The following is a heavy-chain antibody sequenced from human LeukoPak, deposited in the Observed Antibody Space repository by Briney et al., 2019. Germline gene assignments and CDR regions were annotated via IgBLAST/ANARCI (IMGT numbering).Heavy chain of an antibody. CDR1: GFTFSNYE. D-gene: IGHD3-22*01. Sequence: GGSLRLSCVASGFTFSNYEMNWVRQAPGKGLEWVSYISSSGNTIKYADSVKGRFTISRDNAKNSLFLQMNTLRAEDTAHYYCARDYDSGGLDAFDIWGQGTLVTVSS. V-gene: IGHV3-48*03. CDR2: ISSSGNTI. CDR3: ARDYDSGGLDAFDI. J-gene: IGHJ3*02.